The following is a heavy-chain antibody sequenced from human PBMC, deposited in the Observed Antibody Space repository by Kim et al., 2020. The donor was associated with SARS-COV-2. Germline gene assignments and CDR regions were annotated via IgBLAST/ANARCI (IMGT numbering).Heavy chain of an antibody. Sequence: SETLSLTCTVSGGSISSGGYYWSWIRQHPGKGLEWIGYIYYSGSTYYNPSLKSRVTISVDTSKNQFSLKLSSVTAADTAVYYCARGPTYYYGSGDPWGIPHFDYWGQGTLVTVSS. CDR3: ARGPTYYYGSGDPWGIPHFDY. D-gene: IGHD3-10*01. V-gene: IGHV4-31*03. CDR2: IYYSGST. J-gene: IGHJ4*02. CDR1: GGSISSGGYY.